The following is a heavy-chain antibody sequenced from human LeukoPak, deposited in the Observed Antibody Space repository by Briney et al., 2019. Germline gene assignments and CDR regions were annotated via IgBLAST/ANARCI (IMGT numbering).Heavy chain of an antibody. J-gene: IGHJ4*02. CDR1: GGSISSYY. D-gene: IGHD4-23*01. V-gene: IGHV4-59*01. CDR3: ARRVYGGNARCCYFDY. Sequence: SGTLSLTCTVSGGSISSYYWSWIRQPPGKGLEWIGYIYYSGSTNYNPSLKSRVTISVDTSKNQFSLKLSSVTAADTAVYYCARRVYGGNARCCYFDYWGQGTLVTVSS. CDR2: IYYSGST.